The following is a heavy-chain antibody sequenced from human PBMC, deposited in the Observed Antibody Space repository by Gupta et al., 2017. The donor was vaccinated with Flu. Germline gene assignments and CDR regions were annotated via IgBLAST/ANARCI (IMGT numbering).Heavy chain of an antibody. V-gene: IGHV4-4*02. CDR1: GGSSRSRNW. J-gene: IGHJ6*03. CDR2: IYHSGST. Sequence: QVHLQESGPGLVKPSGTLSLTCAVSGGSSRSRNWWSWVRQPPGKGLEGIGEIYHSGSTNYNPSLKSRVTISVDKSKNQFTLKLSSVTAADTAVYYCARTWLYNWNVTYYYYYMDVWGKGTTVTVSS. D-gene: IGHD1-1*01. CDR3: ARTWLYNWNVTYYYYYMDV.